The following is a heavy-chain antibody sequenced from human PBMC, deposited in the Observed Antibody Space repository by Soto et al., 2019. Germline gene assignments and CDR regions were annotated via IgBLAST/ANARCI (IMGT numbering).Heavy chain of an antibody. CDR3: VTEDISGTYYFDA. J-gene: IGHJ4*02. Sequence: SETLSRTCTVARGSVSSQTHFWTWLRQPPGKGLEWIGYKYYRGISNYNSSLKSRVTISVDTSQNQFSLRLTSVTAADTAVYYCVTEDISGTYYFDAWGQGALGTVSS. CDR1: RGSVSSQTHF. D-gene: IGHD3-22*01. CDR2: KYYRGIS. V-gene: IGHV4-61*01.